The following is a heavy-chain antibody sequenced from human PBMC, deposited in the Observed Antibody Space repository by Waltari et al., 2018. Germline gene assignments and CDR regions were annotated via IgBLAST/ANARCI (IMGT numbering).Heavy chain of an antibody. CDR3: ARGYCSSISCFPDN. V-gene: IGHV3-23*03. J-gene: IGHJ4*02. CDR2: SSSGASST. CDR1: GFSLSNYA. Sequence: EVQLLESGGGLVQPGGSLRLSCAASGFSLSNYAMCWVRQAPGKGLEWVSISSSGASSTFYGDSVTGRFAISRDKSKNTMYLQMSSLRAEDTAIYYCARGYCSSISCFPDNWGQGTLVTVSS. D-gene: IGHD2-2*01.